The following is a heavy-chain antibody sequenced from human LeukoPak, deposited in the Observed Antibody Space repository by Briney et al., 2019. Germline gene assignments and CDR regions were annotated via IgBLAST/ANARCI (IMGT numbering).Heavy chain of an antibody. D-gene: IGHD5-12*01. Sequence: GGSLRLSCAASGFTFSSYAMSWVRQAPGKGLEWVSAISGSGGSTYYADSVKGRFTISRDNSKNTLYLQMSSLRAEDTAVYYCAKVGKNSGYDSQVSFDYWGQGTLVTVSS. CDR1: GFTFSSYA. V-gene: IGHV3-23*01. J-gene: IGHJ4*02. CDR2: ISGSGGST. CDR3: AKVGKNSGYDSQVSFDY.